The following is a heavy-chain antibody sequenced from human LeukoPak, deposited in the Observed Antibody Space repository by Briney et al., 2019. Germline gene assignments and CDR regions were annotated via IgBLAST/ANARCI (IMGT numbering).Heavy chain of an antibody. CDR2: IKQDGSGQ. CDR1: GFTFSRYW. J-gene: IGHJ4*02. V-gene: IGHV3-7*01. CDR3: ARDVATSGWATFY. Sequence: GSLRLSCVASGFTFSRYWMSWVRQAPGKGLEWVAKIKQDGSGQYYLDSVKGRFTISRDNAKNSLYLQMNSLRAEDTAVYYCARDVATSGWATFYWGPGTLVTVSS. D-gene: IGHD6-19*01.